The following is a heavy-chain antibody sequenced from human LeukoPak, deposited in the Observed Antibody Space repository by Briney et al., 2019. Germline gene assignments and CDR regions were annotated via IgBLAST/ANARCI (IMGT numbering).Heavy chain of an antibody. CDR3: ARPARTGTTQLGYFDY. CDR2: INHSGST. D-gene: IGHD1-1*01. V-gene: IGHV4-34*01. CDR1: GGSFSGYY. Sequence: SETLSLTCAVYGGSFSGYYWSWIRQPPGKGLEWIGEINHSGSTNYNPSLKSRVTISVDTSKNQFSLKLSSVTAADTAVYYCARPARTGTTQLGYFDYWGQGTLVTVSS. J-gene: IGHJ4*02.